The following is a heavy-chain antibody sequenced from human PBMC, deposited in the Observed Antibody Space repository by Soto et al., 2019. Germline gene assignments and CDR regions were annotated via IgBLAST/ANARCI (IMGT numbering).Heavy chain of an antibody. Sequence: QVQLVQSGAEVKKPGSSVKVSCKASGYTCTSYYMHWVRQAPGQGLEWMGIINPSWGSTSSAQKFQGRVTMTRDTSTSTVYMELSSLRSEDTAVYYCDRAAGEGCSGGSCYSGSGYYFDYWGQGTLVTVSS. D-gene: IGHD2-15*01. J-gene: IGHJ4*02. CDR3: DRAAGEGCSGGSCYSGSGYYFDY. V-gene: IGHV1-46*03. CDR1: GYTCTSYY. CDR2: INPSWGST.